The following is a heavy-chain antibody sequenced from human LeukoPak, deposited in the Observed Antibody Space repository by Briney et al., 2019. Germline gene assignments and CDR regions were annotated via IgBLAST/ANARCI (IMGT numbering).Heavy chain of an antibody. J-gene: IGHJ6*02. CDR2: ICGSTIYI. CDR3: ASVHYAMDV. V-gene: IGHV3-21*01. CDR1: GFTFSSYS. Sequence: GGSLRLSCAASGFTFSSYSMNWGRQAPGKGLEWVSSICGSTIYIHYADSVKGRFTISRDNAKNSLYLQMNSLRAEDTAVYYCASVHYAMDVWGQGTTVSVSS.